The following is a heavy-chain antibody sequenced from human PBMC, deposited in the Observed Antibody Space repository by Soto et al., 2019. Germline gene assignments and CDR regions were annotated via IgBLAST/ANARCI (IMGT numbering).Heavy chain of an antibody. J-gene: IGHJ4*02. CDR2: ISAYNGNT. CDR3: ARDNIVGATSAFDY. Sequence: GASVKVSCNASGYTYTSYGISWVRQAPGQGLEWMGWISAYNGNTNYAQKLQGRVTMTTDTSTSTAYMELRSLRSDDTAVYYCARDNIVGATSAFDYWAQGTLVTVSS. D-gene: IGHD1-26*01. V-gene: IGHV1-18*01. CDR1: GYTYTSYG.